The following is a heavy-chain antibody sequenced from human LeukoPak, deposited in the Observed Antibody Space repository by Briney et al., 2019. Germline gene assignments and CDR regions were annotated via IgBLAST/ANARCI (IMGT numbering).Heavy chain of an antibody. CDR1: GFTFSSYV. D-gene: IGHD4-23*01. CDR2: ISGSGGST. J-gene: IGHJ4*02. V-gene: IGHV3-23*01. Sequence: GGSLRLSCAASGFTFSSYVMSWVRQAPGKGLEWVSAISGSGGSTYYADSVKGRFTISRDNSKNTLYLQMNSLRAEDTAVYYCAKGRTTVVTPYYFDYWGQGTLVTVSS. CDR3: AKGRTTVVTPYYFDY.